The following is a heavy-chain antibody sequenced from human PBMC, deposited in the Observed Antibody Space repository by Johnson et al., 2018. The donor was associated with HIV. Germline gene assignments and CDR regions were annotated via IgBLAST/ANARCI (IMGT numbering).Heavy chain of an antibody. CDR3: ARWVGDIVVVPAAADAFDI. Sequence: QVQLVESGVGVVQPGRSLRLSCAASGFTFSSYGMHWVRQAPGKGLEWVAVIWYDGSNKYYADSVKGRFTISRDNAKNSLYLQMNSLRAEDTALYYCARWVGDIVVVPAAADAFDIWGQGTMVTVSS. J-gene: IGHJ3*02. V-gene: IGHV3-33*01. CDR2: IWYDGSNK. CDR1: GFTFSSYG. D-gene: IGHD2-2*01.